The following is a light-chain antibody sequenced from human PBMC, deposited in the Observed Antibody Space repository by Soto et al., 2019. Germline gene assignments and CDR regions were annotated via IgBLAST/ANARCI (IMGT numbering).Light chain of an antibody. J-gene: IGLJ2*01. V-gene: IGLV4-69*02. CDR3: QTWVTGTYVV. CDR2: VNSDGRH. CDR1: SGHSSYA. Sequence: QLVLTQSPSASASLGASVKLTCTLSSGHSSYAIAWHHKQPEKGPRYLMKVNSDGRHIKGDGIPDRFSGSSSGDERYLTISTPQSTDEADYYCQTWVTGTYVVFGGGTKLTVL.